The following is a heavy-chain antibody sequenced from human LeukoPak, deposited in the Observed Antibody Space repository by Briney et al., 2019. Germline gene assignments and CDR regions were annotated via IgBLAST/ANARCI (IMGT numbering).Heavy chain of an antibody. CDR2: ISRSGDST. V-gene: IGHV3-23*01. CDR1: GFTFSSYS. J-gene: IGHJ5*02. CDR3: AKEQRGYTGYAVGSWFDP. D-gene: IGHD5-12*01. Sequence: GGSLRLSCAASGFTFSSYSMNWVRQAPGKGLEWVSAISRSGDSTYYADSVKGRFTISRDNSKNTLYLQMNSLRAEDTAVYYCAKEQRGYTGYAVGSWFDPWGQGTLVTVSS.